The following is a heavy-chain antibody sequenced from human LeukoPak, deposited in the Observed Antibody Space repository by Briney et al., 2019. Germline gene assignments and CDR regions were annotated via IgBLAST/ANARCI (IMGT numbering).Heavy chain of an antibody. Sequence: SLRLSCTTSGFTFGDYAKSWVRQAPGKGLEWLGFIRSKVYGGTPEYAASVKGRFTISRDDSKSIAYLQMNSLKTEDTAVYYCTRVDCSSTSCYISHADYWGRGTLVTVSS. CDR3: TRVDCSSTSCYISHADY. J-gene: IGHJ4*02. CDR1: GFTFGDYA. D-gene: IGHD2-2*02. V-gene: IGHV3-49*04. CDR2: IRSKVYGGTP.